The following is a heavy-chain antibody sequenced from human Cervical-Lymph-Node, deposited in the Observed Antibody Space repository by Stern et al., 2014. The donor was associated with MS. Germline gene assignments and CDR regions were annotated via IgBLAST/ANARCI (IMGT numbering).Heavy chain of an antibody. D-gene: IGHD1-1*01. Sequence: VQLVESGGGVVQPGQSLRISCAASGFTFTNYAIHWVRQAPGKGLEWVPVVSNHGSDQWYADSVKGRITVSRDSAQNSAFLQINGLREEDTSVFYCARSRGTGPFDYWGQGTLVTVSS. CDR2: VSNHGSDQ. CDR3: ARSRGTGPFDY. CDR1: GFTFTNYA. J-gene: IGHJ4*02. V-gene: IGHV3-30*14.